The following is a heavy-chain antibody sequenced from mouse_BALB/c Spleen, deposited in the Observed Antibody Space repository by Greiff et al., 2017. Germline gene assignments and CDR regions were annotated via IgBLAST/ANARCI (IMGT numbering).Heavy chain of an antibody. Sequence: VQLKQSGAELVKPGASVKLSCTASGFNIKDTYMHWVKQRPEQGLEWIGRIDPANGNTKYDPKFQGKATITADTSSNTAYLQLSSLTSEDTAVYYCAREDYGSPLDYWGQGTTLTVAS. CDR3: AREDYGSPLDY. V-gene: IGHV14-3*02. CDR2: IDPANGNT. D-gene: IGHD1-1*01. CDR1: GFNIKDTY. J-gene: IGHJ2*01.